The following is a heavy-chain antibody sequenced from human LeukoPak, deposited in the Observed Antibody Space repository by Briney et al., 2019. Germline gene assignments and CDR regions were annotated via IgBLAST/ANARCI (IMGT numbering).Heavy chain of an antibody. J-gene: IGHJ6*03. CDR1: GGSISSGSYY. D-gene: IGHD2-2*01. CDR2: IYTSGST. Sequence: SETLSLICTVSGGSISSGSYYWSWIRQPAGKGLEWIGRIYTSGSTNYNPSLKSRVTISVDTSKNQFSLKLSSVTAADTAVYYCATYIVVVREDYYYYMDVWGKGTTVTVSS. V-gene: IGHV4-61*02. CDR3: ATYIVVVREDYYYYMDV.